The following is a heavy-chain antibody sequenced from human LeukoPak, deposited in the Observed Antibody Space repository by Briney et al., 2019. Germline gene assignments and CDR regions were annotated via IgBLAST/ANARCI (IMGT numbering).Heavy chain of an antibody. J-gene: IGHJ3*02. Sequence: GGSLRLSCAGSGFSFGDYAMNWVRQAPGKGLECVSVIRTKAYGGTTEYAASVQGRFTISRDDSKSIAYPQMNSLKTEDTAVYYCTRGYGGALDIRGQGTMVTVSS. D-gene: IGHD3-16*01. CDR1: GFSFGDYA. V-gene: IGHV3-49*04. CDR3: TRGYGGALDI. CDR2: IRTKAYGGTT.